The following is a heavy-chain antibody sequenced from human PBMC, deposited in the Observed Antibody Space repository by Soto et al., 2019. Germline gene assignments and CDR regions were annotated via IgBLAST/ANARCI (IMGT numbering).Heavy chain of an antibody. J-gene: IGHJ4*02. V-gene: IGHV3-23*01. CDR1: VFTFSSYA. Sequence: WSLRLSCSASVFTFSSYAMSWCRQAPGKGLEWVSAISGSGGSTYYADSVKGWFTISRDNSKNTLYLQMNSLRAEDTAVYYCAKGGSSGWSRPDYFDYWGQGTLVTVSS. CDR3: AKGGSSGWSRPDYFDY. D-gene: IGHD6-19*01. CDR2: ISGSGGST.